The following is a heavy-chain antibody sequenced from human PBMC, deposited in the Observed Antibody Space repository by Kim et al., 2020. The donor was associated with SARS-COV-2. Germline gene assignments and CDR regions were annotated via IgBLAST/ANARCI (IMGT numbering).Heavy chain of an antibody. CDR3: ARDGIVVPAAMPSLNDY. J-gene: IGHJ4*02. V-gene: IGHV3-11*06. Sequence: VKGRFTISRDNAKNSLYLQMNSLRAEDTAVYYCARDGIVVPAAMPSLNDYWGQGTLVTVSS. D-gene: IGHD2-2*01.